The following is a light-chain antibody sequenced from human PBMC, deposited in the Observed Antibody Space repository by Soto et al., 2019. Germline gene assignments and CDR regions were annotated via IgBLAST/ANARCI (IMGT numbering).Light chain of an antibody. CDR3: QQYSTYST. CDR1: QTISSS. CDR2: DAS. J-gene: IGKJ1*01. V-gene: IGKV1-5*01. Sequence: DIQMPQSPSPLSGSLVDRLSITCRARQTISSSLAWYQQKPGKAPKLLIYDASNLESGVPSIFSGSGSGTEFTLTISSLPPDDFATYYCQQYSTYSTFGQGTKVDIK.